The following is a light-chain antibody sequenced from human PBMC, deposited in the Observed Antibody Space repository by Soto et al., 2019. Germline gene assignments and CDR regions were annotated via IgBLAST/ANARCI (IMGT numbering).Light chain of an antibody. CDR3: QQRSNWPPGYT. CDR2: DAS. CDR1: QSVSSY. V-gene: IGKV3-11*01. Sequence: EIVLTQSPATLSLSPGERATLSCRASQSVSSYLAWYQQKPGQAPRLLIYDASNRATGIPARFSGSGSGTDFTLPISSLGPEDFAVYYCQQRSNWPPGYTFGQGTKLEIK. J-gene: IGKJ2*01.